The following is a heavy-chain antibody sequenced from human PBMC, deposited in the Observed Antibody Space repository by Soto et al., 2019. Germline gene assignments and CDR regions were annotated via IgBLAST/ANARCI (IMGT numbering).Heavy chain of an antibody. CDR2: IDHIGST. Sequence: QVQLQQWGAGLLKPSETLSLTCAVYGGSFSGYYWSWSWIRQPPGKGLEWIGEIDHIGSTNYNPSLKSRVTISVDTSKHQFSLKVTSVTAADTAVYYCARGKSVTATFYYSYATDVWGQGTTVTVSS. CDR3: ARGKSVTATFYYSYATDV. V-gene: IGHV4-34*01. D-gene: IGHD2-21*02. CDR1: GGSFSGYY. J-gene: IGHJ6*02.